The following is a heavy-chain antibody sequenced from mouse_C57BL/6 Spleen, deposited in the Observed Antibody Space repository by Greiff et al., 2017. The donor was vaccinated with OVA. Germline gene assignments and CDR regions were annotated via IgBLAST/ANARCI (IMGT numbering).Heavy chain of an antibody. CDR3: ARGAYEGLYDY. Sequence: QVQLQQSGAELVKPGASVKISCKASGYAFSSYWMNWVKQRPGKGLEWIGQIYHGDGDTNYNGKFKGKATLTADKSSSTAYMQLSSLTSEDSAVYFCARGAYEGLYDYWGQGTTLTVSS. V-gene: IGHV1-80*01. J-gene: IGHJ2*01. CDR1: GYAFSSYW. CDR2: IYHGDGDT. D-gene: IGHD1-1*01.